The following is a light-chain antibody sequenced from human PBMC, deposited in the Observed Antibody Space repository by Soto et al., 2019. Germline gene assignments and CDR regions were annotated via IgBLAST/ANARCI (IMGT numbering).Light chain of an antibody. J-gene: IGLJ2*01. CDR3: GTWDSSLSAGV. CDR1: STNIGNNY. Sequence: QSVLTQPPSVSGAPGQTVTISCSGSSTNIGNNYVSWYQHLPGTAPKLLIYDNSERPSGIPDRFSGSKSGTSATLGITGLQTGDQAEYYCGTWDSSLSAGVFGGGTKLTVL. V-gene: IGLV1-51*01. CDR2: DNS.